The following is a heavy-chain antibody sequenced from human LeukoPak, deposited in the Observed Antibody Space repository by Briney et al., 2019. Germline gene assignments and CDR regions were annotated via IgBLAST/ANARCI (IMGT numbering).Heavy chain of an antibody. Sequence: GGSLRLSCAASGFTFSSYAMHWVRQAPGKGLEYVSAISSNGGSTYYANSVKGRFTISRDNSKNTLYLQMGSLRAEDMAVYYCARPFEGYSSGWNFDYWGQGTLVTVSS. CDR3: ARPFEGYSSGWNFDY. CDR2: ISSNGGST. V-gene: IGHV3-64*01. D-gene: IGHD6-19*01. J-gene: IGHJ4*02. CDR1: GFTFSSYA.